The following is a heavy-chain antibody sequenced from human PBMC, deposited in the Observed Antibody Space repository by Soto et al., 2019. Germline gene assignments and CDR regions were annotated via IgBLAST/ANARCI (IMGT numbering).Heavy chain of an antibody. J-gene: IGHJ5*02. V-gene: IGHV3-33*06. CDR2: IWYDGSNK. CDR1: GFTFSSYG. CDR3: AKDSESITYYDFWSGYSGFDP. D-gene: IGHD3-3*01. Sequence: GGSLRLSCAASGFTFSSYGMHWVRQAPGKGLEWVAVIWYDGSNKYYADSVKGRFTISRDNSKNTLYLQMNSLRAEDTAVYYCAKDSESITYYDFWSGYSGFDPWGQGTLVTVSS.